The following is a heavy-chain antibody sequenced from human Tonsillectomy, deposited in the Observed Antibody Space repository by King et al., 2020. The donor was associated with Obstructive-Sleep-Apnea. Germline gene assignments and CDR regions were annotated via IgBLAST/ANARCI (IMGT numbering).Heavy chain of an antibody. V-gene: IGHV3-23*04. Sequence: VQLVESGGGLVQPGGSLRLSCAASGFTFRSYAMSWVRQAPGKGLEWVSGISGGGVTTYYADSVEGRFTISRDNSKNTLFLQMDSLRADETAAYYCAKAGWWGVIAQNPQYYGLDVWGQGTRVTVSS. J-gene: IGHJ6*02. D-gene: IGHD3-10*01. CDR2: ISGGGVTT. CDR3: AKAGWWGVIAQNPQYYGLDV. CDR1: GFTFRSYA.